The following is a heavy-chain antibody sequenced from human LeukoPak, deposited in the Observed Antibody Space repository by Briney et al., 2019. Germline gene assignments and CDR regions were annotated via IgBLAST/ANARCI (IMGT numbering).Heavy chain of an antibody. J-gene: IGHJ5*02. D-gene: IGHD2-15*01. Sequence: SETLSLTCTVSGGSISGYYWSWIRQPPGEGLEWIGWIHNGGTTHYTPSLRSRVTMSLDTSKNHFSLNLSFVTTADTAIYYCVRREGYSSSPLGSWGQGTLVTVSS. CDR1: GGSISGYY. CDR2: IHNGGTT. V-gene: IGHV4-59*01. CDR3: VRREGYSSSPLGS.